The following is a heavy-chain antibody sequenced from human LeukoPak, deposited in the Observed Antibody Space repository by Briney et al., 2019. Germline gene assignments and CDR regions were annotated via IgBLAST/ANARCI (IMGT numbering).Heavy chain of an antibody. CDR1: GFTFSSYG. CDR2: ISYDESNK. D-gene: IGHD1-26*01. CDR3: AKDHGREWELRKYYFDY. V-gene: IGHV3-30*18. J-gene: IGHJ4*02. Sequence: GGSLRLSCAASGFTFSSYGMHWVRQAPGKGLEWMAVISYDESNKYYADSVKGRFTISRDNSKNTLYLQMNSLRAEDTAVYYCAKDHGREWELRKYYFDYWGQGTLVSVSS.